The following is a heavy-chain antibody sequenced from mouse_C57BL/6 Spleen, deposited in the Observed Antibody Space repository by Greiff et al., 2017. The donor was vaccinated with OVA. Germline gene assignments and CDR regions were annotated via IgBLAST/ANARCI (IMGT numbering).Heavy chain of an antibody. Sequence: QVHVKQSGAELVKPGASVKLSCKASGYTFTSYWMHWVKQRPGRGLEWIGRIDPNSGGTKYNEKFKSKATLTVDKPSSTAYMQLSSLTSEDSAVYYCASTANYYGSSSYFDYWGQGTTLTVSS. CDR1: GYTFTSYW. J-gene: IGHJ2*01. CDR3: ASTANYYGSSSYFDY. CDR2: IDPNSGGT. D-gene: IGHD1-1*01. V-gene: IGHV1-72*01.